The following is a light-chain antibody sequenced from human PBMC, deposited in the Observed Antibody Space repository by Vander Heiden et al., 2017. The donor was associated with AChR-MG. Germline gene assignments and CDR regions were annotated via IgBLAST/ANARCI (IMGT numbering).Light chain of an antibody. CDR3: QQRSHWPPYT. J-gene: IGKJ2*01. V-gene: IGKV3-11*01. Sequence: DIVLTQSPATLSLSPGERATLSCRASQSVNNYLAWYQQKPGQAPRLLINDASNRATGIPARFTGSGSGTDFTLTISSLESEDFAVYYCQQRSHWPPYTFGQGTKLEIK. CDR2: DAS. CDR1: QSVNNY.